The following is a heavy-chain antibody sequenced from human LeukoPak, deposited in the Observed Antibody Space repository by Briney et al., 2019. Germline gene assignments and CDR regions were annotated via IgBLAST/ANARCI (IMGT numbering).Heavy chain of an antibody. CDR2: IRSKANSYAT. CDR3: TTALGGMVRGVIDY. D-gene: IGHD3-10*01. CDR1: GLTFSGSA. J-gene: IGHJ4*02. V-gene: IGHV3-73*01. Sequence: GGSLRLSCAASGLTFSGSAMHWVRQASGKGLEWVGRIRSKANSYATAYAASVKGRFTISRDDSKNTAYLQMNSLKTEDTAVYYCTTALGGMVRGVIDYWGQGTLVTVSS.